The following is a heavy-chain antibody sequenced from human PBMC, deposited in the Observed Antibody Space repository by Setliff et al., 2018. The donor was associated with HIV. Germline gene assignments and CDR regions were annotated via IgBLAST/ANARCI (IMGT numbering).Heavy chain of an antibody. CDR2: IYYSGST. J-gene: IGHJ6*02. CDR3: ARDGVVPAAMDYYGLDV. Sequence: SETLSLTCTVSGGSISRSSYYWGWIRQPSGKGLEWIESIYYSGSTYYNPSLKSRVTISVGTSKNQFSLKLSSVTAADTAVYYCARDGVVPAAMDYYGLDVWGQGTTVTVSS. V-gene: IGHV4-39*07. CDR1: GGSISRSSYY. D-gene: IGHD2-2*01.